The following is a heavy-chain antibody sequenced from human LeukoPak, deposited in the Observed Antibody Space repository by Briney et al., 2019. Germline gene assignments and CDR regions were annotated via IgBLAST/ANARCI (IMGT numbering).Heavy chain of an antibody. CDR3: ATLEVVAFDY. D-gene: IGHD2-15*01. J-gene: IGHJ4*02. Sequence: PGGSLRHSCAASGFTFSSYSMNWVRQAPGKGLEWVSSISSSSSYIYYADSVKGRFTISRDNAKNSLYLQMNSLRAEDTAVYYCATLEVVAFDYWGQGTLVTVSS. V-gene: IGHV3-21*01. CDR1: GFTFSSYS. CDR2: ISSSSSYI.